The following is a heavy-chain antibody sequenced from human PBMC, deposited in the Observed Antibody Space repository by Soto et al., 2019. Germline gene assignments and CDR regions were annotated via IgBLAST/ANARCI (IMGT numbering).Heavy chain of an antibody. J-gene: IGHJ6*02. V-gene: IGHV3-21*01. Sequence: PGGSLRLSCAASGFTFSSHSMNWVRQAPGKGLEWVSFISSSSSYIYYADSVKGRFTISRDNAKKSLYLQMTSLRAEDTALYYCARGWGSNYDFWSGSPMDVWGQGTTVNVSS. D-gene: IGHD3-3*01. CDR3: ARGWGSNYDFWSGSPMDV. CDR1: GFTFSSHS. CDR2: ISSSSSYI.